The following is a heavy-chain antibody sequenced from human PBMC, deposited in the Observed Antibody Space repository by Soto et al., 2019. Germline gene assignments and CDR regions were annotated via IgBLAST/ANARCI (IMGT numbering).Heavy chain of an antibody. CDR1: GYTFTGYY. D-gene: IGHD3-10*01. CDR2: INPNSGGT. CDR3: ARDLKGYGSAFDI. V-gene: IGHV1-2*02. J-gene: IGHJ3*02. Sequence: ASVKVSCKASGYTFTGYYMHWVRQAPGQGLEWMGWINPNSGGTNYAQKFQGRVTMTRDTSISTAYMELSRLRSDDTAVYYCARDLKGYGSAFDIWGQGTMVTVSS.